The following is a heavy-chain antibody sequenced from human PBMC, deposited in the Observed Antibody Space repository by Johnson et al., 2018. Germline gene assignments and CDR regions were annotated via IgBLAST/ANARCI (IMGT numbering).Heavy chain of an antibody. D-gene: IGHD6-19*01. CDR1: GFTFSAYG. CDR2: ISYDGSNK. CDR3: AKPALDLLSAVALYMDV. Sequence: QLVESGGGVVQPGRSLRLSCAASGFTFSAYGIHWVRQAPGKGLEWVAVISYDGSNKYFADSVKGRFTISRDNSKNTLSWQMNSLSAEYTAVYYCAKPALDLLSAVALYMDVWGTGTTVTVSS. J-gene: IGHJ6*03. V-gene: IGHV3-30*18.